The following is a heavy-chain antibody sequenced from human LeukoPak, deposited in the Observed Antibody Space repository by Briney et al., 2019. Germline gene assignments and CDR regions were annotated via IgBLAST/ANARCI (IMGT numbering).Heavy chain of an antibody. CDR2: ISYDGSNK. V-gene: IGHV3-30*18. J-gene: IGHJ4*02. CDR1: GFTFSSYG. D-gene: IGHD1-26*01. CDR3: AKDSGSYSPDY. Sequence: PGRSLRLSCAASGFTFSSYGMHWVRQAPGKGLEWVAIISYDGSNKYYADSVKGRFTISRDNSKNTLYLQMNSLRAEDTAVYYCAKDSGSYSPDYWGQGTLVTVSS.